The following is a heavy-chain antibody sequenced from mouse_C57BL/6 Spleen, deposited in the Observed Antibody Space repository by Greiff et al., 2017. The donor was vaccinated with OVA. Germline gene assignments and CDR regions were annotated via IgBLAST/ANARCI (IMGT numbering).Heavy chain of an antibody. CDR3: ASSYYGNSDD. CDR1: GFNIKDYY. V-gene: IGHV14-2*01. J-gene: IGHJ2*01. D-gene: IGHD2-10*01. Sequence: VQLKQSGAELVQPGASVKLSCTASGFNIKDYYMHWVKQRTEQGLEWIGRIDPEDGETTYAPKFPGKATITADTSSNTAYLQLSSLTSADTAVYYWASSYYGNSDDWGKGTTLTVSS. CDR2: IDPEDGET.